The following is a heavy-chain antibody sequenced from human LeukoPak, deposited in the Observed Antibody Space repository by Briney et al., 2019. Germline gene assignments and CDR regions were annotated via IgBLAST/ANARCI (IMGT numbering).Heavy chain of an antibody. D-gene: IGHD6-13*01. V-gene: IGHV1-2*02. Sequence: ASVKVSCKASGYTFTGYYMHWVRQAPGQGLEWMGWINPNSGGTNYAQKFQGRVTMTRDTSISTAYMELRSLRSDDTAVYYCARDYTTSWYVKFDYWGQGTLVTVSS. CDR2: INPNSGGT. CDR3: ARDYTTSWYVKFDY. CDR1: GYTFTGYY. J-gene: IGHJ4*02.